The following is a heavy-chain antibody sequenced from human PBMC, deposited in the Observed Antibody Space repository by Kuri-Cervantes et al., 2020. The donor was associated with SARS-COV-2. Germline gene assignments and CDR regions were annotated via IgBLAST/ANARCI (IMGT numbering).Heavy chain of an antibody. J-gene: IGHJ4*02. V-gene: IGHV3-30*02. Sequence: GGSLRLSCEVSGFLFSASAIHWVRQVSGKGLEWVAFIRYDGSNKYYADSVKGRFTISRDNSKNTLYLQMNSLRAEDTAVYYCANSLLLSLDYWGQGTLVTVSS. CDR2: IRYDGSNK. D-gene: IGHD1-26*01. CDR3: ANSLLLSLDY. CDR1: GFLFSASA.